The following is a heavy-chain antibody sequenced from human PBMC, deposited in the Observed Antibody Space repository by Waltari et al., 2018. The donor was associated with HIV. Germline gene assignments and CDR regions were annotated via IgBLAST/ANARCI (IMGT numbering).Heavy chain of an antibody. Sequence: EVHLVESGGGLVQPGRSLRLSCAASGFTFDDYAMHWVRQTQGEGLDWVSGISCNSGSIGYVDSLKGRFTISRDNAKNSLFLQMNSLRPEDTAFYYCAKGPTLTSPPTYFNYWGQGTLVTVSS. J-gene: IGHJ4*02. CDR1: GFTFDDYA. CDR3: AKGPTLTSPPTYFNY. CDR2: ISCNSGSI. V-gene: IGHV3-9*01. D-gene: IGHD2-2*01.